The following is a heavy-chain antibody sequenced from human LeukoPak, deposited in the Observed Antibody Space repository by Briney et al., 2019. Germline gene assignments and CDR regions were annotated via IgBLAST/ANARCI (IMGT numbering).Heavy chain of an antibody. CDR2: ISSSGSTI. D-gene: IGHD1-7*01. V-gene: IGHV3-48*03. CDR1: GFTFSSYE. CDR3: ARDDNWNYGFDP. J-gene: IGHJ5*02. Sequence: GGSLRLSCAASGFTFSSYEMHWVRQAPGKGLEWVSYISSSGSTIYYADSVKGRFTISRDNAKNSLYLQMNSLRAEDTAVYYCARDDNWNYGFDPWGQGTLVTVSS.